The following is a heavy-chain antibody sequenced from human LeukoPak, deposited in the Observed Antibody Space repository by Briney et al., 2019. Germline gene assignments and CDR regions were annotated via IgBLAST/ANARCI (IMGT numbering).Heavy chain of an antibody. J-gene: IGHJ5*02. CDR3: ARGGGYCYA. V-gene: IGHV3-21*01. Sequence: GGSLRLSCAASGFTFSSYSMNWVRQAPGKGLEWVSSISTGSTYIYSADSVKGRFTISRDNAKNSLYLQMNSLRVEDTAVYYCARGGGYCYAWGQGTLVTVSS. D-gene: IGHD2-21*01. CDR1: GFTFSSYS. CDR2: ISTGSTYI.